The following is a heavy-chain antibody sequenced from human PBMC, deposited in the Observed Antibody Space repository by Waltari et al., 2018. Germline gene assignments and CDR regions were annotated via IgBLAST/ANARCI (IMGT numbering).Heavy chain of an antibody. CDR1: GGSISSGDYY. CDR2: IYYSGST. J-gene: IGHJ4*02. D-gene: IGHD3-10*01. V-gene: IGHV4-30-4*08. Sequence: QVQLQESGPGLVKPSQTLSLTCTVSGGSISSGDYYWSWIRQPPGKGLEWIGYIYYSGSTYYNPSLKSRVTISVDTSKNQFSLKLSSVTAADTAVYYCARDNTYYYGSGSYYTPRWGQGTLVTVSS. CDR3: ARDNTYYYGSGSYYTPR.